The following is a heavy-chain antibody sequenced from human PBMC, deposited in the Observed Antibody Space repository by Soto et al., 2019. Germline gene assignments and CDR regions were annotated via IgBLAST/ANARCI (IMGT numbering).Heavy chain of an antibody. J-gene: IGHJ3*02. Sequence: QVQLQQWGAGLLKPSETLSLTCAVYGGSISDYYWSWIRQPPGKGLEWIGESGQSGTTNYNPSLKSRATISVDTAKKQFSLKLGSVTAADTAAYYCAREVYVWGSYRYARDAFDIWGRGTMVTVSS. D-gene: IGHD3-16*02. CDR2: SGQSGTT. CDR3: AREVYVWGSYRYARDAFDI. CDR1: GGSISDYY. V-gene: IGHV4-34*01.